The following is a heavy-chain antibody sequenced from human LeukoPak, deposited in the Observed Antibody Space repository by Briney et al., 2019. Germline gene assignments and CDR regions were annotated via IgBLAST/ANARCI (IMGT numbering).Heavy chain of an antibody. J-gene: IGHJ4*02. CDR1: GGSISSSSYY. V-gene: IGHV4-39*01. Sequence: SETLSLTCTVSGGSISSSSYYWGWIRQPPGKGLEWLGSIYYSGSTYYNPSLKSRVTISVDTSKNQFSLKLSSVAAASTAVYYCARHIRYPQYSSGWVFDYWGQGTLVTVSS. CDR2: IYYSGST. CDR3: ARHIRYPQYSSGWVFDY. D-gene: IGHD6-19*01.